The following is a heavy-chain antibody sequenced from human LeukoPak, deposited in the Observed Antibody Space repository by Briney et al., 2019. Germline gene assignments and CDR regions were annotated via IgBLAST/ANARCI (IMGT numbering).Heavy chain of an antibody. V-gene: IGHV1-18*01. CDR2: INPYNGNT. CDR1: GYSFNRYC. J-gene: IGHJ4*02. D-gene: IGHD6-19*01. CDR3: ARERSGRFFSN. Sequence: ASVKVSCKAFGYSFNRYCINWVGQAPGQGLEGMGWINPYNGNTNYAQKLQGRVTMTTDTSTSTAYMDLRSLRSDDTAVYYCARERSGRFFSNWGQGTLVTVSS.